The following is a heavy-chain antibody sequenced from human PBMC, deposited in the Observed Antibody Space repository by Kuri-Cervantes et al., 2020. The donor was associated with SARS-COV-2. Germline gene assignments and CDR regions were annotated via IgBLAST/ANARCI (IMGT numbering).Heavy chain of an antibody. CDR1: GFTFSSYG. Sequence: GESLKISCAASGFTFSSYGMHWVRQAPGKGLEWVAVISYDGSNKYYADSVKGRFTISRDNSKNTLYLQMNSLRAEDTVVYYCARDITMVRGAYFDYWGQGTLVTVSS. CDR2: ISYDGSNK. CDR3: ARDITMVRGAYFDY. J-gene: IGHJ4*02. V-gene: IGHV3-30*03. D-gene: IGHD3-10*01.